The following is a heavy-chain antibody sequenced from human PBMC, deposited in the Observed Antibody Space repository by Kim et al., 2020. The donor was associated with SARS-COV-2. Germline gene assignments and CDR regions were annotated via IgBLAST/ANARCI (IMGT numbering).Heavy chain of an antibody. Sequence: GGSLRLSCAASGFTFSSYAMHWVRQAPGKGLEWVADIWYDGSNKYYADSVKGRFTISRDNSKNTLYLQMNSLRAEDTAVYYCAKGSTYSSGWYEGEYFDYWGQGTLVNVSS. CDR1: GFTFSSYA. V-gene: IGHV3-33*06. D-gene: IGHD6-19*01. J-gene: IGHJ4*02. CDR3: AKGSTYSSGWYEGEYFDY. CDR2: IWYDGSNK.